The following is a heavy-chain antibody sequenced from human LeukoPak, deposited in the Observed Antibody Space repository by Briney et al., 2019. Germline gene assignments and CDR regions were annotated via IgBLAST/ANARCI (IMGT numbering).Heavy chain of an antibody. V-gene: IGHV1-18*01. CDR1: GYTFTSYG. CDR2: ISAYNDNT. D-gene: IGHD6-13*01. CDR3: AREIAAAEGSNWFDP. J-gene: IGHJ5*02. Sequence: GASVKVSCKASGYTFTSYGISWVRQAPGQGLEWMGWISAYNDNTNYAQKLQGRVTMTTDTSTSTAYMELRSLRSDDTAVYYCAREIAAAEGSNWFDPWGQGTLVTVSS.